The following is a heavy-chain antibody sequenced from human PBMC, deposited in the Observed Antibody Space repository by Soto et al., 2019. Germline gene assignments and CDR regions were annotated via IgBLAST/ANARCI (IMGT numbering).Heavy chain of an antibody. CDR1: GFTFFAYW. CDR2: INSDGSHT. Sequence: EVQLVESGGGLVQPGGSLRLSCAASGFTFFAYWIHWVRQVPGKGLVWVSRINSDGSHTSYADSVRGRFTISRDNSKHTVALRMNRMKTEETDIYYCAKTGDHGAYAGEIWFDSWGQGSLVTVSS. J-gene: IGHJ5*01. CDR3: AKTGDHGAYAGEIWFDS. D-gene: IGHD4-17*01. V-gene: IGHV3-74*01.